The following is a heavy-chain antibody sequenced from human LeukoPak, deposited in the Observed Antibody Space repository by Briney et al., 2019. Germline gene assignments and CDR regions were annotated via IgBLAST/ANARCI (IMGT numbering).Heavy chain of an antibody. Sequence: GGSLRLSCAVSGFTFSSYAISWVRQAPGKGLEWVSSISGSGDTTYYADPVKGRFTISRDNPKNTLYLQMNSLRAEDTAVYYWAPDSSGAFPTCFAPWGQEPWSPSPQ. J-gene: IGHJ5*02. CDR1: GFTFSSYA. D-gene: IGHD3-22*01. CDR3: APDSSGAFPTCFAP. CDR2: ISGSGDTT. V-gene: IGHV3-23*01.